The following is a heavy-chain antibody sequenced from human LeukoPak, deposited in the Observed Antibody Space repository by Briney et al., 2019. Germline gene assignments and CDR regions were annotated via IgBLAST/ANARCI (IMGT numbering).Heavy chain of an antibody. CDR1: GFTFSNYW. V-gene: IGHV3-7*01. D-gene: IGHD3-16*01. CDR2: VKQDGSEK. J-gene: IGHJ3*02. Sequence: GGSLRLSCAASGFTFSNYWMSWVRQAPGKGLEWVANVKQDGSEKHYVDSMKGRFIISRDNAKNSLYLQVNSLRVEDTAVYYCARGDLHYHDSTRRGFDIWGQGTMVTVSS. CDR3: ARGDLHYHDSTRRGFDI.